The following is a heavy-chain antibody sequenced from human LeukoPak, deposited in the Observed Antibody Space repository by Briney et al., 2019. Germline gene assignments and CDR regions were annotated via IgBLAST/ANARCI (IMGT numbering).Heavy chain of an antibody. V-gene: IGHV4-4*07. CDR1: GGSISSYY. CDR3: ARDGLLWFGDGYYMDV. CDR2: IYTSGST. Sequence: NPSETLSLTCTVSGGSISSYYWSWIRQPAGKGLEWIGGIYTSGSTNYNPSLKSRVTMSVDTSKNQFSLKLSSVTAADTAVYYCARDGLLWFGDGYYMDVWGKGTTVTISS. J-gene: IGHJ6*03. D-gene: IGHD3-10*01.